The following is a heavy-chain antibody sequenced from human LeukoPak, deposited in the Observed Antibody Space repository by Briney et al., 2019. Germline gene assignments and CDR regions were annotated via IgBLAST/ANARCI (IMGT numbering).Heavy chain of an antibody. V-gene: IGHV3-74*01. D-gene: IGHD2-2*02. Sequence: GGSLRLSCVASGFTFSNYWMHWVRQAPGKGLVWISRINSDGTTTNYADSVKGRVTISRDNAKNMLYLRMNSPRVEDTAVYYCVATYLYAMDVWGKGTTVTVSS. J-gene: IGHJ6*04. CDR1: GFTFSNYW. CDR2: INSDGTTT. CDR3: VATYLYAMDV.